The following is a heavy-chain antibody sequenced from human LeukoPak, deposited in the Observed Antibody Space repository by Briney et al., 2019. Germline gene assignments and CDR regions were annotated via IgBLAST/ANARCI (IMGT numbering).Heavy chain of an antibody. CDR1: GGSISSGSYY. J-gene: IGHJ6*03. CDR3: ARDLGVPAAKYYYYYYYMDV. CDR2: IYTSGST. D-gene: IGHD2-2*01. V-gene: IGHV4-61*02. Sequence: SQTLSLTCTVSGGSISSGSYYWSWIRQPAGKGLEWIGRIYTSGSTNYNPSLKSRVTISVDTSKNQFSLKLSSVTAADTAVYYCARDLGVPAAKYYYYYYYMDVWGKGTTVTVSS.